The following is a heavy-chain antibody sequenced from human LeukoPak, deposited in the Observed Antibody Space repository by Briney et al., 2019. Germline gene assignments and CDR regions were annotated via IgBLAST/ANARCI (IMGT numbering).Heavy chain of an antibody. J-gene: IGHJ6*02. CDR2: IWYDGSNK. Sequence: GGSLRLSCAASGFTFSSYGMHWVRQAPGKGLEWVAVIWYDGSNKYYADSVKGRFTISRDNSKNTLYLQMNSLRAEDTAVYYCARDGSPDQYYYYGMDVWGQGTTVTVSS. CDR3: ARDGSPDQYYYYGMDV. CDR1: GFTFSSYG. D-gene: IGHD1-14*01. V-gene: IGHV3-33*01.